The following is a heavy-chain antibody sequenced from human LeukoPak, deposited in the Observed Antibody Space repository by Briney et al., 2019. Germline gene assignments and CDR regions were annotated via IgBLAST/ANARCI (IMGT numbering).Heavy chain of an antibody. CDR2: TNWDGSRS. CDR1: GFTFDDYA. V-gene: IGHV3-43D*03. Sequence: GGSLRLSCVASGFTFDDYAMHWVRQIRGKGLEWVCLTNWDGSRSFCADSVKGRFTISRDNSQSSLFLQMDSLTPADTGFYYCAKGDSGHESSTHPLGAFVYWGQGTLVAVSS. D-gene: IGHD2/OR15-2a*01. CDR3: AKGDSGHESSTHPLGAFVY. J-gene: IGHJ4*02.